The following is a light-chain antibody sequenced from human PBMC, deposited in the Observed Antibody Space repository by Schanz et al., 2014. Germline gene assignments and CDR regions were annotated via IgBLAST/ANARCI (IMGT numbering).Light chain of an antibody. CDR3: QQYSSTPLT. V-gene: IGKV3-15*01. CDR2: AAS. Sequence: EIVMTQSPATLSVSPGERATLSCRASQSVASNLAWYQQKPGQAPRLLIYAASTRATGIPARFSGSGSGTDFTLTISRLEPEDFAVYYCQQYSSTPLTFGGGTKVEIK. CDR1: QSVASN. J-gene: IGKJ4*01.